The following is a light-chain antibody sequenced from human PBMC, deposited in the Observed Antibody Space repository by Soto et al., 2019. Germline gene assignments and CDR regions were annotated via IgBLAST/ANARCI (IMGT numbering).Light chain of an antibody. CDR1: QSINSN. Sequence: IVMTQSPATLSVSPGERVTLSCRASQSINSNLAWYQQKPGQPPRLLMFRASIRATGFPARFSGNGSGTEFNITISSLQSEDSAVYYCQQYNNWPRATFGGGTKVDIK. J-gene: IGKJ4*01. CDR3: QQYNNWPRAT. V-gene: IGKV3-15*01. CDR2: RAS.